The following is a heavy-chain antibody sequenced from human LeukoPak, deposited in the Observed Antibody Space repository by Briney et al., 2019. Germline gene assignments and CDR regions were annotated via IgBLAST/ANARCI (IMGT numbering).Heavy chain of an antibody. CDR2: INPNSGGA. D-gene: IGHD3-22*01. J-gene: IGHJ6*02. CDR1: GYTFTDYY. Sequence: ASVKVSCKASGYTFTDYYVHWVRQAPGQGLEWMGWINPNSGGANYAQKFQGRVTMTRDTSISTAYMELSRLRSDDTAVYYCARYDLTYYYDTSGYLRYYGMDVRGQGTTVTVSS. V-gene: IGHV1-2*02. CDR3: ARYDLTYYYDTSGYLRYYGMDV.